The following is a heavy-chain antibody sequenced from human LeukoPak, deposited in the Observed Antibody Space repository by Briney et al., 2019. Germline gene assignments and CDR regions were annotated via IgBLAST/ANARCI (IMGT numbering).Heavy chain of an antibody. J-gene: IGHJ4*02. D-gene: IGHD5-12*01. V-gene: IGHV4-30-2*01. CDR1: GVSISSGGYY. CDR3: ARVRGNSGYEPFGY. Sequence: SQTLSLTCTASGVSISSGGYYWSWIRHPPGKGLEWIGYFYHSGSTYYNPSLKSRVTISVDRSKNKFSLNLTSVTAADTAMYYCARVRGNSGYEPFGYWGQGTLVTVSS. CDR2: FYHSGST.